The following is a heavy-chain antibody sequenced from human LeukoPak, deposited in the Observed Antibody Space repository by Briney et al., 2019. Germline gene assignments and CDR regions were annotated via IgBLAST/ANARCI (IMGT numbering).Heavy chain of an antibody. D-gene: IGHD2-15*01. CDR3: AKVGYCSGGSCRSANNWFDP. CDR2: ISGSGGST. J-gene: IGHJ5*02. V-gene: IGHV3-23*01. CDR1: GFTFSSYA. Sequence: PGGSLRLSCAASGFTFSSYAMSWVRQAPGKGLEWVSAISGSGGSTYYADSVKGRFTISRDNSKNTLYLQMNSLRAEDTAVHYCAKVGYCSGGSCRSANNWFDPWGQGTLVTVSS.